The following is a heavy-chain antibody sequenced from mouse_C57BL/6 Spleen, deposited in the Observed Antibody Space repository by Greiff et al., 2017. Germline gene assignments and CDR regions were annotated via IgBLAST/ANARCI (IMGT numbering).Heavy chain of an antibody. J-gene: IGHJ2*01. CDR2: IYPGDGDT. D-gene: IGHD1-1*01. CDR1: GYAFSSSW. CDR3: ASPITTVVSPCDY. Sequence: QVQLVESGPELVKPGASVKISCKASGYAFSSSWMNWVKQRPGKGLEWIGRIYPGDGDTNYNGKFKGKATLTADKSSSTAYMQISSLTSEDSAVYVCASPITTVVSPCDYWGQGTTLTVSS. V-gene: IGHV1-82*01.